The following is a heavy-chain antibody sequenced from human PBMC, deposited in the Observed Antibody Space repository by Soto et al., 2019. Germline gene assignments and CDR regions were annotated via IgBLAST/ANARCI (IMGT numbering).Heavy chain of an antibody. CDR3: AREDSYGWSGESLDF. CDR1: GDSLRGQS. Sequence: QVQLQQWGAGLLTASENLSLPCAVVGDSLRGQSWKWIRQSPGKGLEWIGELDQSGGTNYNPSLKSRARISDYTSKNQFALTWTSVTAAATAVYYCAREDSYGWSGESLDFWGQGTTVTVSS. V-gene: IGHV4-34*01. CDR2: LDQSGGT. J-gene: IGHJ6*02. D-gene: IGHD6-19*01.